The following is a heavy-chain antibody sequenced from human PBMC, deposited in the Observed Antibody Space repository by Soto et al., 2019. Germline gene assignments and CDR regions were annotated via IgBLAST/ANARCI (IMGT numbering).Heavy chain of an antibody. D-gene: IGHD6-13*01. CDR2: ISGSGGST. CDR3: AKVGIAAAGTYYYYGMDV. CDR1: GFTVSSYA. J-gene: IGHJ6*02. Sequence: GGSLRLSCAASGFTVSSYAMSWVRQAPGKGLEWVSAISGSGGSTYYADSVKGRFTISRDNSKNTLYLQMNSLRAEDTAVYYCAKVGIAAAGTYYYYGMDVWGQGTTVTVSS. V-gene: IGHV3-23*01.